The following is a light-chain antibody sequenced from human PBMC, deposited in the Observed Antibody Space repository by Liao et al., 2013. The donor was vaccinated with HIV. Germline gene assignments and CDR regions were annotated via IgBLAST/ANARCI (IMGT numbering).Light chain of an antibody. CDR3: QAWDRSSVV. J-gene: IGLJ2*01. CDR1: RLGDKF. Sequence: SFELTQPPSGSVSPGQTANITCSGERLGDKFVSWYQQKPGQSPSLVMFRSTMRASGIPDRFSGSSSGNTATLIISGTQPTDEASYFCQAWDRSSVVFGGGTKLTVL. CDR2: RST. V-gene: IGLV3-1*01.